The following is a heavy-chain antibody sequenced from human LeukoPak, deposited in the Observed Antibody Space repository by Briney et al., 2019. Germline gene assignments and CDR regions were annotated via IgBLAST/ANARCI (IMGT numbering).Heavy chain of an antibody. J-gene: IGHJ3*02. CDR1: GFTFSSYA. V-gene: IGHV3-30*02. CDR3: ARGSSWAFDI. Sequence: PGGSLRLSCAASGFTFSSYAMHWVRQAPGKGLEWVAFIQYDGSTEYYADSVKGRFTISRDKSKKTMYLQMNTLRAEDTAVYYCARGSSWAFDIWGQGTKVTVSS. CDR2: IQYDGSTE.